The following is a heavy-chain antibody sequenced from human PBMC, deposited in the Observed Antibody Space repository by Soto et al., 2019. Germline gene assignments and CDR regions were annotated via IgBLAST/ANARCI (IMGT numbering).Heavy chain of an antibody. J-gene: IGHJ4*02. CDR3: ARGEGYYGSGSSNSFFDY. CDR1: GGSFSGYY. V-gene: IGHV4-34*01. Sequence: QVQLQQWGAGLLKPSETLSLTCAVYGGSFSGYYWSWIRQPPGKGLEWIGEINHSGSTNYNPSLKSRVAISVDTSKNQFSLKLSSVPAADTAVYYCARGEGYYGSGSSNSFFDYWGQGTLVTVSS. D-gene: IGHD3-10*01. CDR2: INHSGST.